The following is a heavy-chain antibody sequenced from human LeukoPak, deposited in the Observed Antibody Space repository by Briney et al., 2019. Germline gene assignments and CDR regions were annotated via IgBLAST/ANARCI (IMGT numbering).Heavy chain of an antibody. J-gene: IGHJ3*02. V-gene: IGHV1-69*05. Sequence: SVKVSCKASGGTFSSYAISWVRQAPGQGLEWMGRIIPIFGTANYAQKFQGRVTITTDESTSTAYMELSSQRSEDTAVYYCAGAEPDAFDIWGQGAMVTVSS. D-gene: IGHD1-14*01. CDR3: AGAEPDAFDI. CDR1: GGTFSSYA. CDR2: IIPIFGTA.